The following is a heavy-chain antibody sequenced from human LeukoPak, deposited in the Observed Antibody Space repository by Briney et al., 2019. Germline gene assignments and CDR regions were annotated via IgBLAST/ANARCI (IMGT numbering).Heavy chain of an antibody. CDR1: GFTFSDYY. D-gene: IGHD3-9*01. J-gene: IGHJ6*02. Sequence: GGSLRLSCAASGFTFSDYYMSWIRQAPGKGLEWVSYISSSGSTIYYADSVKGRFTISRDNAKNSLYLQMNSLRAEDTAVYYCARDRGRYFDWSHYYYYGMDVWGQGTTVTVSS. V-gene: IGHV3-11*01. CDR3: ARDRGRYFDWSHYYYYGMDV. CDR2: ISSSGSTI.